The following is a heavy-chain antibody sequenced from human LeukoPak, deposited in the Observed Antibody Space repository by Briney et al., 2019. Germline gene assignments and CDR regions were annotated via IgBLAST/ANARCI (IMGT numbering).Heavy chain of an antibody. J-gene: IGHJ4*02. CDR2: ISWNSGSI. Sequence: GGSLRLSCAASGFTFDDYAMHWVRQAPGKGLEWVSGISWNSGSIGYADSVKGRFTISRDNAKNSLYLQMNSLRAEDTALYYCAKAVYYDILTGSWYFDYWGQGTLVTVSS. CDR3: AKAVYYDILTGSWYFDY. V-gene: IGHV3-9*01. CDR1: GFTFDDYA. D-gene: IGHD3-9*01.